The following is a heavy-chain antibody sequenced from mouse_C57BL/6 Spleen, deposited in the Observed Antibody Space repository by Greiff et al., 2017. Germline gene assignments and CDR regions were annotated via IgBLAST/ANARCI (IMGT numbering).Heavy chain of an antibody. CDR3: AKTGIYDGAMDY. V-gene: IGHV2-5*01. J-gene: IGHJ4*01. CDR2: IWRGGST. Sequence: VQRVESGPGLVQPSQSLSITCTVSGFSLTSYGVHWVRPSPGKGLEWLGVIWRGGSTDYNAAFMSRMSITKDNSKSQVFFKMNSMQADDTAIYYCAKTGIYDGAMDYWGQGTSVTVSS. D-gene: IGHD2-3*01. CDR1: GFSLTSYG.